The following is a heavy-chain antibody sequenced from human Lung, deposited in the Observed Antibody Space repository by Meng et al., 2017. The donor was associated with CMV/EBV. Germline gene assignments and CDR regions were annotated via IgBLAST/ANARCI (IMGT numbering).Heavy chain of an antibody. D-gene: IGHD2-15*01. V-gene: IGHV3-7*01. CDR1: GFTFSGYW. CDR3: ATDCTFGSCSHTGYYSYYYGMGV. J-gene: IGHJ6*02. CDR2: IKQDGSEE. Sequence: GEXXKISCAASGFTFSGYWMTWVRQAPGKGLEWVANIKQDGSEEYYVDSVKGRFTISRDNAKNTLYLQMNSLRAEDTAVYYCATDCTFGSCSHTGYYSYYYGMGVWGQGXAVTVSS.